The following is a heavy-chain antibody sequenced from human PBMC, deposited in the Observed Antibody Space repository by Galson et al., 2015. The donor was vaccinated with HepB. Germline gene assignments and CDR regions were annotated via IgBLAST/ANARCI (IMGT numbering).Heavy chain of an antibody. J-gene: IGHJ4*02. V-gene: IGHV3-23*01. CDR3: AKVFPEKTDGWYRQALDYFDS. D-gene: IGHD6-19*01. CDR2: ITPSGDNT. CDR1: GFTFSYYA. Sequence: SLRLSCAASGFTFSYYAMSWVRQAPGKGLEWISAITPSGDNTYSADSMKGRFTISRDNSRNTLFLQMNSLRAGDTAIYFCAKVFPEKTDGWYRQALDYFDSSGQGTRVTVSS.